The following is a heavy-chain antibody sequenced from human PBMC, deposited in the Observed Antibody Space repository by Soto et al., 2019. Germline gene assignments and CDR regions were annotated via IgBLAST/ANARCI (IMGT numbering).Heavy chain of an antibody. CDR1: GFTFSSYW. Sequence: HPGGSLRLSCAASGFTFSSYWMHWVRQAPGKGLVWVSRINSDGSSTSYADSVKGRFTISRDNAKNTLYLQMNSLRAEDTAVYYCARFGRSGYYISLYYYGMDVWGQGTTVTVSS. D-gene: IGHD3-3*01. J-gene: IGHJ6*02. CDR2: INSDGSST. CDR3: ARFGRSGYYISLYYYGMDV. V-gene: IGHV3-74*01.